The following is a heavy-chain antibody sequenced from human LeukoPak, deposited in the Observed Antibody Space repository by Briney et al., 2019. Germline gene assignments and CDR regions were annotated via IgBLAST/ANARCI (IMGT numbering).Heavy chain of an antibody. V-gene: IGHV3-33*01. D-gene: IGHD3-3*01. CDR2: IWYDGSNK. CDR3: AREVLRFLEWLSPNYYYYGMDV. J-gene: IGHJ6*02. Sequence: GGSLRLSCAASGFTFSSYGMHWVRQAPGKGLEWVAVIWYDGSNKYYADSVKGRFTISRDNAKNSLYLQMNSLRAEDTAVYYCAREVLRFLEWLSPNYYYYGMDVWGQGTTVTVSS. CDR1: GFTFSSYG.